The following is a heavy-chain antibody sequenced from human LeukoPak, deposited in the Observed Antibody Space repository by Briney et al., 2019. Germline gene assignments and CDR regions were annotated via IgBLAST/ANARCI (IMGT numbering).Heavy chain of an antibody. Sequence: SETLSLTCAVYGGSFSGYYWSWIRQPPGKGLEWIGEINHSGSTNYNTSLKSRVTISVDTSKNQFSLKLSSVTAADTAVYYCARRTLAAAGDYWGQGTLVTVSS. CDR3: ARRTLAAAGDY. V-gene: IGHV4-34*01. D-gene: IGHD6-13*01. CDR2: INHSGST. J-gene: IGHJ4*02. CDR1: GGSFSGYY.